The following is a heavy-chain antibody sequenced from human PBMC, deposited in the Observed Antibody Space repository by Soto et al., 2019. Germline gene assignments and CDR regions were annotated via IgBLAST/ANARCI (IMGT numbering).Heavy chain of an antibody. V-gene: IGHV4-59*01. Sequence: LSLTCTVSGGSISSYYWSWIRQPPGKGLEWIGYIYYSGSTNYNPSLKSRVTISVDTSKNQFSLKLSSVTAADTAVYYCAREKGYKPNWYGMDVWGQGTTVTVSS. D-gene: IGHD1-1*01. CDR2: IYYSGST. J-gene: IGHJ6*02. CDR3: AREKGYKPNWYGMDV. CDR1: GGSISSYY.